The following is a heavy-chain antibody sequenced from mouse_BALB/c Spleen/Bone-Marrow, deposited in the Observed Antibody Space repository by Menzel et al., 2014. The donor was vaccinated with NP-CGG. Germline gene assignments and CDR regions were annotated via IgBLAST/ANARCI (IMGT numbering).Heavy chain of an antibody. J-gene: IGHJ3*01. V-gene: IGHV1-7*01. D-gene: IGHD1-2*01. CDR2: INPSTGYT. CDR3: ARGKGYGDVWFAY. Sequence: QVHLQQPGAELAKPGASVQMSCKASGYTFTSYWMHWVKQRPGQGLEWIGYINPSTGYTEYNQKFKDKATLTADKSSSTANMQLSSLTSEDSAVYYCARGKGYGDVWFAYWGQGTLGTVSA. CDR1: GYTFTSYW.